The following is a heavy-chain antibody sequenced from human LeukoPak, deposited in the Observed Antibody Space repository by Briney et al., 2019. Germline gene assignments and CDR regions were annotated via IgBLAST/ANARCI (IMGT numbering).Heavy chain of an antibody. D-gene: IGHD7-27*01. CDR3: ARDVTGDQSWFFDL. CDR1: GFTFTGHY. J-gene: IGHJ2*01. V-gene: IGHV1-2*02. CDR2: INGNSGAT. Sequence: ASVKVSCKASGFTFTGHYMHWVRQAPGQGLEWMGWINGNSGATNYARNFQDRVTLTRDTSISTVYMELSRLRSDDTAVYYCARDVTGDQSWFFDLWGRGTLVTVSS.